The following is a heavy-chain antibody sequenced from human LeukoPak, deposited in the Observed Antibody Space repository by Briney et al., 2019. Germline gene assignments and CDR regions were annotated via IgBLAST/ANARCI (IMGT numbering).Heavy chain of an antibody. V-gene: IGHV4-4*07. CDR3: ARGTFKDGLDV. Sequence: SETLTLTRTVPGVSISIFYCSWIRQPAVKGLDWIGRIHSSGSINPNPSLKSRDTLSVDTSKNQFSLKLTSVAAADTAVYYCARGTFKDGLDVWGQGTTVTVSS. CDR2: IHSSGSI. CDR1: GVSISIFY. J-gene: IGHJ6*02. D-gene: IGHD2/OR15-2a*01.